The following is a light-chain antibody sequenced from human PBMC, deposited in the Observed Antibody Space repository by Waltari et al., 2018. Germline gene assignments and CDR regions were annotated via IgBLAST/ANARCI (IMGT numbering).Light chain of an antibody. J-gene: IGLJ2*01. CDR3: QSYDNNNHVV. CDR2: EYD. CDR1: SGNIASTY. Sequence: NFMLTQPHSVSESPGKTVTISCTGSSGNIASTYVQWYQQRRGSAPTTIIYEYDQRPSGVPVLFSGSIDSSSNSASLTISVLKTEDDADYYCQSYDNNNHVVFGGGTKLSVL. V-gene: IGLV6-57*02.